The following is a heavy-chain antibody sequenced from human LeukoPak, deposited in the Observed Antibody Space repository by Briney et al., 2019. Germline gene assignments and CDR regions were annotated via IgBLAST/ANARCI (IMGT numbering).Heavy chain of an antibody. D-gene: IGHD3-10*01. CDR2: IYYSGST. CDR3: ARVARDYYGSGSISY. CDR1: SGSFSSGSYY. Sequence: SETLSLTCTVSSGSFSSGSYYWSWIRQPPGKGLEWIGYIYYSGSTNYNPSLKSRVTISVDTSKNQFSLKLSSVTAADTAVYYCARVARDYYGSGSISYWGQGTLVTVSS. J-gene: IGHJ4*02. V-gene: IGHV4-61*01.